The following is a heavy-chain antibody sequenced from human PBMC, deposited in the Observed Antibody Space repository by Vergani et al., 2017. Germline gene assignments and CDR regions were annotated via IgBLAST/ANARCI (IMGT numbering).Heavy chain of an antibody. D-gene: IGHD1-26*01. Sequence: QVQLQESGPGLVKPSQTLSLTCTVSGGSISSGDYYWSWIRQPPGKGLEWIGYIYYSGSTYYHPSLKSRVTISVDTSKNQFSLELSAVTAADTAVYYCARVIVGAYYFDDWGQGTLVTVSS. CDR3: ARVIVGAYYFDD. CDR1: GGSISSGDYY. CDR2: IYYSGST. V-gene: IGHV4-30-4*08. J-gene: IGHJ4*02.